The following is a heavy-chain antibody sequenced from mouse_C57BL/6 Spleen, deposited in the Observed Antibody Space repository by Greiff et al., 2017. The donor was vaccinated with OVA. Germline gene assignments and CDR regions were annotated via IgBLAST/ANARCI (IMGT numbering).Heavy chain of an antibody. CDR2: IYPGDGDT. D-gene: IGHD2-4*01. Sequence: VQLQQSGPELVKPGASVKISCKASGYAFSSSWMNWVKQRPGKGLEWIGRIYPGDGDTNYNGKFKGKATLTAEKSSSTAYMQLSSLTSEDSAVYFCARWGDYDGYFDVWGTGTTVTVSS. CDR1: GYAFSSSW. V-gene: IGHV1-82*01. CDR3: ARWGDYDGYFDV. J-gene: IGHJ1*03.